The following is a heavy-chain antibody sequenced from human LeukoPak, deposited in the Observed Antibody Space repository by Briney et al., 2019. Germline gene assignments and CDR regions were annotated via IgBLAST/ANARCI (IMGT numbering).Heavy chain of an antibody. V-gene: IGHV3-72*01. CDR3: ARVYLERLTAGYFDH. CDR2: TRNKANSYTT. J-gene: IGHJ4*02. Sequence: GGSLRLSCAASGFTFSDHYMDWVRQAPGKGLEWVGRTRNKANSYTTEYAASVKGRFTISRDDSKNSLYLQMNSLRDEDSAAYYCARVYLERLTAGYFDHWGQGTWVTVSP. D-gene: IGHD2-8*01. CDR1: GFTFSDHY.